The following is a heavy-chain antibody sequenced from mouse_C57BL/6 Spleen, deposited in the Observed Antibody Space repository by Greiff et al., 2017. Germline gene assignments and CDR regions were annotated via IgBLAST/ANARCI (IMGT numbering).Heavy chain of an antibody. Sequence: QVQLQQSGAELVRPGTSVKVSCKASGYAFTNYLIEWVKQRPGQGLEWIGVINPGSGGTNYNETFKGKATLTADKSSSTAYMQLSSLTSEDSAVYFCARWYDPLYAMDYWGQGTSVTVSS. D-gene: IGHD2-14*01. CDR2: INPGSGGT. CDR3: ARWYDPLYAMDY. J-gene: IGHJ4*01. V-gene: IGHV1-54*01. CDR1: GYAFTNYL.